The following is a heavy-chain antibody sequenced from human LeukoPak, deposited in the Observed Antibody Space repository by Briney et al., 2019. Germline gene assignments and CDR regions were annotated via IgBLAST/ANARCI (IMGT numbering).Heavy chain of an antibody. J-gene: IGHJ4*02. D-gene: IGHD6-19*01. CDR3: ARVPDSSGWYFDF. Sequence: PSQTLSLTCVVYGDSVSSNSAAWNWIRQSPSRGLEWLGRTYYRSKWFNDYGVSMKGRITINPDTSKNPFSLQVNSVTPEDTAVYYCARVPDSSGWYFDFWGQGTLVTVSS. CDR2: TYYRSKWFN. V-gene: IGHV6-1*01. CDR1: GDSVSSNSAA.